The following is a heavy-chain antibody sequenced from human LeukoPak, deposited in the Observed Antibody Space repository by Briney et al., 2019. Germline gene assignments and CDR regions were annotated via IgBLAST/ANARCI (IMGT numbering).Heavy chain of an antibody. J-gene: IGHJ5*02. V-gene: IGHV1-2*02. CDR1: GYTFTGYY. CDR2: INPNSGGT. CDR3: ARDTAMVTYWFDP. D-gene: IGHD5-18*01. Sequence: ASVKVSCKASGYTFTGYYMHWVRQAPGQGLEWMGWINPNSGGTNYAQKFQGRVTMTRDTSISTAHMELSRLRSDDTAVYYCARDTAMVTYWFDPWGQGTLVTVSS.